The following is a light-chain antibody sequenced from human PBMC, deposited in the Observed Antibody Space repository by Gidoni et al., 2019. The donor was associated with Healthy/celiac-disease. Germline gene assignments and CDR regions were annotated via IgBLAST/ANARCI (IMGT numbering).Light chain of an antibody. V-gene: IGKV4-1*01. CDR3: QQYYSTPYT. Sequence: DIVMTQSPDSLAVSLGKGATINCKSSQSVLYSSNNKNYLAWYQQKPGQPPKLLIYWASTRESGVPDRFSGSGSGTDFTRTISSLQAEDVAVYYCQQYYSTPYTFGQGTKLEIK. CDR1: QSVLYSSNNKNY. J-gene: IGKJ2*01. CDR2: WAS.